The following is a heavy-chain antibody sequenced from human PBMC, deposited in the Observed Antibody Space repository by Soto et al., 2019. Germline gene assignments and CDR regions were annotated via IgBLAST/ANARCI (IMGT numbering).Heavy chain of an antibody. J-gene: IGHJ6*02. CDR1: GFTFSSYE. D-gene: IGHD3-3*01. CDR3: ARDQRITIFGVVQSYYGMDV. Sequence: GGSLRLSCAASGFTFSSYEMNWVRQAPGKGLEWVSYISSSGSTIYYADSVKGRFTISRDNAKNSLYLQMNSLRAEDTAVYYCARDQRITIFGVVQSYYGMDVWGQGTTVTV. V-gene: IGHV3-48*03. CDR2: ISSSGSTI.